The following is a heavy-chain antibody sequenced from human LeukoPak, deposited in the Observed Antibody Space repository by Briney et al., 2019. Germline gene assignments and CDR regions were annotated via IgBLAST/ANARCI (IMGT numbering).Heavy chain of an antibody. CDR2: INPNSGDT. CDR1: GYTFTGYY. Sequence: ASVKVSCKASGYTFTGYYMHWVRQAPGQGLEWMGWINPNSGDTNYAQKFQGGVAMTRDTSISTAYMELSRLRSDDTAVYYCARGVTGIYYYYYMDVWGKGTTVTVSS. J-gene: IGHJ6*03. V-gene: IGHV1-2*02. D-gene: IGHD3-10*01. CDR3: ARGVTGIYYYYYMDV.